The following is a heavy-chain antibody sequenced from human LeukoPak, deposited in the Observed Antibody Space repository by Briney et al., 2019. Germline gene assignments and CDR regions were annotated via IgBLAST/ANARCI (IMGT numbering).Heavy chain of an antibody. CDR3: ARDRYCSGGSCYSGLDP. Sequence: GGSLRLSCAASGFNFSTYSMNWVCQAPGRGLEWISYISSSSSNLYYADSVKGRFTISRDNAKNSLYLQMNSLRDEDAAVYYCARDRYCSGGSCYSGLDPWGQGTLVTVSS. CDR1: GFNFSTYS. V-gene: IGHV3-48*02. D-gene: IGHD2-15*01. J-gene: IGHJ5*02. CDR2: ISSSSSNL.